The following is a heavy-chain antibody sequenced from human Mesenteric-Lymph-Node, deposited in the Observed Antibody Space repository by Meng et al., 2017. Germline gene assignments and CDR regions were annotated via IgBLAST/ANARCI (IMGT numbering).Heavy chain of an antibody. V-gene: IGHV3-74*01. J-gene: IGHJ4*02. CDR2: ICPDGNTA. Sequence: GGSLRLSCAASGFTFSGHWMHWVRQAPGEGLVWVSRICPDGNTAAYADSVKGRFTISRDNAKNTLYLQMNSLRAEDTAVYYCAKRQPGVAVAFDNWGQGTLVTVSS. D-gene: IGHD6-19*01. CDR1: GFTFSGHW. CDR3: AKRQPGVAVAFDN.